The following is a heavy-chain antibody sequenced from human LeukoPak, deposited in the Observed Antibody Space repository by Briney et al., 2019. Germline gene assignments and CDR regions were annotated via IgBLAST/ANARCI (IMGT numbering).Heavy chain of an antibody. CDR3: ARDFSWSGYYHDWFDP. J-gene: IGHJ5*02. Sequence: SETLSLTCTVSGGSISSGDYYWSWIRQPPGKGLEWIGYIYYSGSTYYNPSLKSRVTISVDTSKNQFSLKLSSVTAADTAVYYCARDFSWSGYYHDWFDPWGQGTLVTVSS. CDR1: GGSISSGDYY. V-gene: IGHV4-30-4*08. D-gene: IGHD3-3*01. CDR2: IYYSGST.